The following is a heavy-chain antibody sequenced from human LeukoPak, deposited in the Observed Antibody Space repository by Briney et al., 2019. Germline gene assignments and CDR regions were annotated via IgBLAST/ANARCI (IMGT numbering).Heavy chain of an antibody. V-gene: IGHV4-38-2*02. CDR3: VTPRSWELSDMAV. J-gene: IGHJ6*03. D-gene: IGHD1-26*01. CDR2: VYHNGET. CDR1: GYSFSTNYY. Sequence: WETLTLTCTVSGYSFSTNYYWAWIRQSPGAGLEWIWSVYHNGETYYNPSLKSRVTISIDTSKNEFSLRLTSVTAADTAVYYCVTPRSWELSDMAVWGKGTTVIVSS.